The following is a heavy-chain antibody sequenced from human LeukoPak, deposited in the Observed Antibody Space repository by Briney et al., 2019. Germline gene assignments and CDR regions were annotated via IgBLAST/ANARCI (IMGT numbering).Heavy chain of an antibody. V-gene: IGHV4-4*02. J-gene: IGHJ4*02. CDR2: FLYSGGT. Sequence: PGGSLRLSCAASGFTFSNAWMSWVRQAPGKGLEWIGTFLYSGGTYYNPSLKSRVTISVDTSKNQFSLKVNSVTAADTAVYYCTREGEGRWLQSGYWGQGTLVTVSS. CDR1: GFTFSNAW. CDR3: TREGEGRWLQSGY. D-gene: IGHD5-24*01.